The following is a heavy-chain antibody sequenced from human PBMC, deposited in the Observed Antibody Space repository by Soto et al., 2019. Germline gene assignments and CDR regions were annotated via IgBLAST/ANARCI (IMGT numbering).Heavy chain of an antibody. V-gene: IGHV1-69*12. CDR3: ARVVSGAHDAFDI. CDR1: GANFSTYA. J-gene: IGHJ3*02. Sequence: QVQLVQSGAEVKRPGSSVRVSCKASGANFSTYAINWVRQAPGQGLEWMGAIIPLYPSTNYARKFQDRVTITADQSTSTVSVQLDYLRSEDTAIYYCARVVSGAHDAFDIWGQGTVVTVSS. D-gene: IGHD2-15*01. CDR2: IIPLYPST.